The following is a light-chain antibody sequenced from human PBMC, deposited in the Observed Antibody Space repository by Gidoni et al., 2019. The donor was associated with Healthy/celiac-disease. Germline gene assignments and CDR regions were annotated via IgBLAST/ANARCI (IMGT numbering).Light chain of an antibody. CDR1: QSVLYSSNNKNY. J-gene: IGKJ2*01. V-gene: IGKV4-1*01. CDR3: QQYYSSPYT. Sequence: DIVMTQSPDSLAVSLGERDPINCKSSQSVLYSSNNKNYLAWYQQKPGQPPRLLIYWASTRESGVPDRFSGSGSGTDFTLTISSLQAEDVAVYYCQQYYSSPYTFGQGTKTEIK. CDR2: WAS.